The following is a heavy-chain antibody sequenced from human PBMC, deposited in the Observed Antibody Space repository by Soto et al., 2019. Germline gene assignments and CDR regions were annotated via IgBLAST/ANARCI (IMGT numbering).Heavy chain of an antibody. V-gene: IGHV3-64*01. CDR1: GFTLSGYA. Sequence: EVQLAESGGGLAQPGGSLRLSCAASGFTLSGYAMDWVRQAPGKGLEYVSGIRSDGVGTYYANSVQGRFTISRDNSKNTVHLQMGSLIPEDVGGYYCAGRACPDFYYMDVWGQGTTVTVSS. J-gene: IGHJ6*03. CDR2: IRSDGVGT. D-gene: IGHD3-16*01. CDR3: AGRACPDFYYMDV.